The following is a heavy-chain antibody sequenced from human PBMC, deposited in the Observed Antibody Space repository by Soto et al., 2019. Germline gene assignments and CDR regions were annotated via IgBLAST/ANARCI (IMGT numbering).Heavy chain of an antibody. CDR3: ARGPLVVLNYFES. CDR2: IFPLTDIP. V-gene: IGHV1-69*02. Sequence: QVQLVQSGTEVKKPGSSVKVSCKASGGTFRNYPINWVRQAPGQGLEWMGSIFPLTDIPDYAQNFQARFKISADKSTSTAYMELSSLTSDDTAMYFCARGPLVVLNYFESWGQGTLVTVSS. J-gene: IGHJ4*02. CDR1: GGTFRNYP.